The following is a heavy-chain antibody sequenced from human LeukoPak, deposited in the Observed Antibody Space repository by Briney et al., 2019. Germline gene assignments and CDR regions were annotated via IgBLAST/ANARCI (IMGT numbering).Heavy chain of an antibody. V-gene: IGHV3-48*03. CDR1: GFTFSSYE. J-gene: IGHJ4*02. Sequence: GGSLRLSCAASGFTFSSYEMNRVRQAPGGGLGWVSYISSSGSTIYYAVSVKGRFTISRDNAKNSLYLQMNSLRAEDTAVYYCARAPVQLWSYFDYWGQGTLVTVSS. CDR3: ARAPVQLWSYFDY. D-gene: IGHD5-18*01. CDR2: ISSSGSTI.